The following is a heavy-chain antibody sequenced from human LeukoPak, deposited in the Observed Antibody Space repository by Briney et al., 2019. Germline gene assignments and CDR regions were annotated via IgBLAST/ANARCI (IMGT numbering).Heavy chain of an antibody. CDR1: GFTLSSYA. CDR3: TTEESSSWYDRRAYFDY. CDR2: IKSKTDGGTT. D-gene: IGHD6-13*01. J-gene: IGHJ4*02. V-gene: IGHV3-15*01. Sequence: GGSLRLSCAASGFTLSSYAMSWVRQAPGKGLEWVGRIKSKTDGGTTDYAAPVKGRFTISRDDSKNTLYLQMNSLKTEDTAVYYCTTEESSSWYDRRAYFDYWGQGTLVTVSS.